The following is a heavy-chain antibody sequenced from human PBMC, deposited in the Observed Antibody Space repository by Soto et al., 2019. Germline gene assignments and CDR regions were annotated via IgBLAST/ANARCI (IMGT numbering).Heavy chain of an antibody. CDR3: AASSMVRGVIIMQPYYYYMDG. CDR2: MNPNSGNT. Sequence: ASVKVSCKASGYTFTSYDINWVRQATGQGLEWMGWMNPNSGNTGYAQKFQGRVTMTRNTSISTAYMELSSLRSEDTAVYYCAASSMVRGVIIMQPYYYYMDGWGKGTTVTVAS. CDR1: GYTFTSYD. D-gene: IGHD3-10*01. J-gene: IGHJ6*03. V-gene: IGHV1-8*01.